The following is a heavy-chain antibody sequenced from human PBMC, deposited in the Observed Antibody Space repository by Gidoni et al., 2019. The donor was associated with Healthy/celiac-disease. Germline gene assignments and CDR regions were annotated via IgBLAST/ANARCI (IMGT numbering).Heavy chain of an antibody. D-gene: IGHD3-3*01. CDR2: IYYSGST. CDR1: GGSVSSGSYY. Sequence: QVQLQESGPGLVKPSETLSLTCTVSGGSVSSGSYYWSWIRQPPGKGLEWIGYIYYSGSTNYNPSLKSRVTISVDTSKNQFSLKLSSVTAADTAVYYCARSDVDYDFWSGYHDAFDIWGQGTMVTVSS. J-gene: IGHJ3*02. V-gene: IGHV4-61*01. CDR3: ARSDVDYDFWSGYHDAFDI.